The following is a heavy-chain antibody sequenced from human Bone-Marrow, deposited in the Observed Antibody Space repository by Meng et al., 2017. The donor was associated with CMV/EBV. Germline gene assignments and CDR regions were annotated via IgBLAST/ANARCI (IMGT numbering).Heavy chain of an antibody. Sequence: PPGKGLEWIGSIYYSGSTYYNPSLKSRVTISVDTSKNQFSLKLSSVTAADTAVYYCARGISRSPKRVNCSGGSCYSFSLRLGWFDPWGQGTLVTVSS. D-gene: IGHD2-15*01. CDR3: ARGISRSPKRVNCSGGSCYSFSLRLGWFDP. J-gene: IGHJ5*02. CDR2: IYYSGST. V-gene: IGHV4-39*07.